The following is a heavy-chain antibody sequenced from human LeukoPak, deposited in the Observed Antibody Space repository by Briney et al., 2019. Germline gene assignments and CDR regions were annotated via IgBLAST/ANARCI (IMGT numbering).Heavy chain of an antibody. J-gene: IGHJ4*02. CDR1: GFTFSSYA. CDR3: AKTVSGSHSYQGGDY. D-gene: IGHD3-16*02. CDR2: ISGSGGSA. Sequence: QSGGSLRLSCAASGFTFSSYAMTWVRQAPGKGLEWVSAISGSGGSAYYADSVKGRFTISRDNSKNTLYLQMNSLRAEDTAVYYCAKTVSGSHSYQGGDYWGQGTLVTVSS. V-gene: IGHV3-23*01.